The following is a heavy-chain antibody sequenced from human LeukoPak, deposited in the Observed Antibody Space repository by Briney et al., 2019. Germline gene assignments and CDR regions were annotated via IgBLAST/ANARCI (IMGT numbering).Heavy chain of an antibody. CDR2: INPNSGGA. V-gene: IGHV1-2*02. CDR3: ARESVVVVAATDYYYYYMDV. CDR1: GYTFTGYY. Sequence: ASVKVSCKASGYTFTGYYMHWVRQAPGQGLEWMGWINPNSGGANYAQKFQGRVTMTRDTSISTAYMELSRLRSDDTAVYYCARESVVVVAATDYYYYYMDVWGKGTTVTVSS. D-gene: IGHD2-15*01. J-gene: IGHJ6*03.